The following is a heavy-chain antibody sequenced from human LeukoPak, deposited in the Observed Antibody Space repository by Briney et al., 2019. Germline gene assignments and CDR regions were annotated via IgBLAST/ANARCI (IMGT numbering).Heavy chain of an antibody. CDR3: ARDGNSGYDNTYYYGMDF. CDR2: ISYDGSTK. J-gene: IGHJ6*02. Sequence: GGSLRLSCAASGFPFSSFAMHWVRQAPGKGLEWVAVISYDGSTKDHADSVKGRFSISRDNSKNTLYLQMNSLRAEDAAVFYCARDGNSGYDNTYYYGMDFWGQGTTVTVSS. V-gene: IGHV3-30-3*01. D-gene: IGHD5-12*01. CDR1: GFPFSSFA.